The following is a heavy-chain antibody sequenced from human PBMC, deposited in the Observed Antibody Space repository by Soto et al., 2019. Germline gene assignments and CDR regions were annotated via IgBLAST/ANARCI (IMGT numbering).Heavy chain of an antibody. CDR1: GGTFSSYA. Sequence: SVKVSCKASGGTFSSYAISWVRQAPGQGLEWMGGIIPIFGTANYAQKFQGRVTITADKSTSTAYMELSSLRSEDTAVYYCASTTYYDFWSGYGPQSYYYYGMDVWGQGTTVTVSS. V-gene: IGHV1-69*06. J-gene: IGHJ6*02. CDR3: ASTTYYDFWSGYGPQSYYYYGMDV. D-gene: IGHD3-3*01. CDR2: IIPIFGTA.